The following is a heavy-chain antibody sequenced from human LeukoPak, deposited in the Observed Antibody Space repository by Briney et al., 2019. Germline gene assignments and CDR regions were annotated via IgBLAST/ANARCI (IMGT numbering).Heavy chain of an antibody. J-gene: IGHJ4*02. CDR3: AVMAAPDAAFEY. CDR2: IHPNSGDT. CDR1: GYIFSAYY. V-gene: IGHV1-2*02. D-gene: IGHD6-25*01. Sequence: ASVRLSCKASGYIFSAYYMSGVRQAPGQGLEWMGWIHPNSGDTHNAQNLQDRVTLTRDTSINTAYMELTRLTSDDTAMYYCAVMAAPDAAFEYWGQGRLASVSS.